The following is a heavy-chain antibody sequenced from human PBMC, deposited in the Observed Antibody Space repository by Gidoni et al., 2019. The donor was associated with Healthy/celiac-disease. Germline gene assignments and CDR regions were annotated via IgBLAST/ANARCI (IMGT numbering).Heavy chain of an antibody. CDR3: ARVYVGYCSSTSCYQFDY. CDR2: ICSNDQK. CDR1: GFSLSNARMG. Sequence: QVTLKESGPVLVKPTETLTLTCTVSGFSLSNARMGVSWIRQPPGHALEWLAHICSNDQKSYSTSLKSRLTITKDTSKSQVVLTMTNMDPVDTATYYGARVYVGYCSSTSCYQFDYWGQGTLVTVSS. J-gene: IGHJ4*02. D-gene: IGHD2-2*01. V-gene: IGHV2-26*01.